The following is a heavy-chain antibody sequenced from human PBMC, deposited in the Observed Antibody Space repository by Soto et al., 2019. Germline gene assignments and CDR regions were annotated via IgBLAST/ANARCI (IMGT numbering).Heavy chain of an antibody. CDR1: GFTVGNNY. V-gene: IGHV3-53*01. Sequence: EVHLVESGGGLIQPGGSLRLSCAASGFTVGNNYMNWVRQAPGKGLEWVSLMYSGGGTYYADSVKGRFTMSRDSSKNTLCLQLNSLGAEDTAMYYCTTSPSVGVWGQGTTVTVSS. CDR3: TTSPSVGV. D-gene: IGHD6-19*01. J-gene: IGHJ6*02. CDR2: MYSGGGT.